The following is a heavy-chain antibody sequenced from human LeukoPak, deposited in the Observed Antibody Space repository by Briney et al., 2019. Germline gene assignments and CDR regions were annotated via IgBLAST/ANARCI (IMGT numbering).Heavy chain of an antibody. CDR2: ISSSGSII. CDR3: ARGLDL. Sequence: PGGSLRLSCAASGFTFSSCSVNWVRQAPGKGLEWVSFISSSGSIIYHADSVKGRFTISRDNAKNSLYLQMNSVRDEDTAVYYCARGLDLWGRGILVTVSS. V-gene: IGHV3-48*02. J-gene: IGHJ2*01. CDR1: GFTFSSCS.